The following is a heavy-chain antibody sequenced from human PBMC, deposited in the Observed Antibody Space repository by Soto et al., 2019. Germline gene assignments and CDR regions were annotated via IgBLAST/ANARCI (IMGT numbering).Heavy chain of an antibody. Sequence: EVQLLESGGGLVQPGGSLRLSCAASGFTFSSYAMSWVRQAPGKGLEWVSAISGSGGSTYYADSVKGRFTISRDNSKNPLYLQMNSLRAEDTAVYYCAKDQITFGGVIVAMFDYWGQGTLVTVSS. D-gene: IGHD3-16*02. CDR3: AKDQITFGGVIVAMFDY. CDR1: GFTFSSYA. J-gene: IGHJ4*02. V-gene: IGHV3-23*01. CDR2: ISGSGGST.